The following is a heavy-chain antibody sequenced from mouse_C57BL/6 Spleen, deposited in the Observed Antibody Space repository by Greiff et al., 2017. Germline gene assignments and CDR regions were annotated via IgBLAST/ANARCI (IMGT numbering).Heavy chain of an antibody. CDR3: ARGKSNYGAMDY. Sequence: VQLQQSGPELVKPGASVKISCKASGYTFTDYNMDWVKQSHGKSLEWIGDINPNNGGTNYNQKFKGKATLTVDTSSSTAYMELRSLTSEDTAVYYCARGKSNYGAMDYWGQGTSVTVSS. V-gene: IGHV1-18*01. CDR1: GYTFTDYN. J-gene: IGHJ4*01. D-gene: IGHD2-5*01. CDR2: INPNNGGT.